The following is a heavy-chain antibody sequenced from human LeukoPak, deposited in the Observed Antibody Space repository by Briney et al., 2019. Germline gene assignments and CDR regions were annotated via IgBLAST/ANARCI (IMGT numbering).Heavy chain of an antibody. CDR1: GFTLSSYA. CDR3: TTDSEGKELRHYYYYYMDV. J-gene: IGHJ6*03. Sequence: PGESLRLSCAASGFTLSSYAMSWVRQAPGKGLEWVGRIKSKTDGGTTDYAAPVKGRFTISRDDSKNTLYLQMNSLKTEDTAVYYCTTDSEGKELRHYYYYYMDVWGKGTTVTVSS. CDR2: IKSKTDGGTT. D-gene: IGHD1-26*01. V-gene: IGHV3-15*01.